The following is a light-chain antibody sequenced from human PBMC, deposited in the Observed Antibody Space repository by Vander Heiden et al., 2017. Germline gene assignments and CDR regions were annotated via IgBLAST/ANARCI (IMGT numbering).Light chain of an antibody. V-gene: IGKV1D-13*01. CDR3: QQFHNYPLT. Sequence: AIQLTQSPSSLSASVGDRVTITCRPSQDISSALAWYQQKAGKPPKLLIYDASSLDTGVPSRFSGSGSGTDFTLTISSLQPEDFATYYCQQFHNYPLTFGGGTKVEIK. CDR1: QDISSA. CDR2: DAS. J-gene: IGKJ4*01.